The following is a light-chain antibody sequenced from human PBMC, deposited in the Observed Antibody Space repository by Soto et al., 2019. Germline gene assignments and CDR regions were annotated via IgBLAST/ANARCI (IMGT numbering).Light chain of an antibody. CDR2: RNN. CDR3: AAWDDSLSGVV. CDR1: SSNIGSNY. J-gene: IGLJ2*01. V-gene: IGLV1-47*01. Sequence: QSVLTQPPSASGTPGQRVTISCSGSSSNIGSNYVYWYQQLPGTAPKLLMYRNNQRPSGVPDRFSGSRSGTSASLSISGLRSEDEAGYYCAAWDDSLSGVVFGGGTKLTVL.